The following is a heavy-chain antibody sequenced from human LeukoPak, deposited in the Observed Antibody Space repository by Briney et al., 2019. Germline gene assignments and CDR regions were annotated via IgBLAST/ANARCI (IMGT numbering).Heavy chain of an antibody. Sequence: GASVKVSCKASGYTFTSYGIRWVRQAPGQGLEWMGWISAYNGNTNYAQKLQGRVTMTTDTYTSTAYTELRSLRSDDTAVYYCARARIVGATNAYWGQRTLVTVSS. J-gene: IGHJ4*02. D-gene: IGHD1-26*01. CDR2: ISAYNGNT. V-gene: IGHV1-18*01. CDR1: GYTFTSYG. CDR3: ARARIVGATNAY.